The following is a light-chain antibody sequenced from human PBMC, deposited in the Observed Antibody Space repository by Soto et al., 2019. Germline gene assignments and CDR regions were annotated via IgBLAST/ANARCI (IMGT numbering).Light chain of an antibody. J-gene: IGLJ1*01. CDR2: EVT. V-gene: IGLV2-8*01. CDR3: SSYTSSNNYV. CDR1: SSDVGGYNY. Sequence: QSALTQPPSASGSPGQSVTISCTGTSSDVGGYNYVSWYQQYPGKAPKLMIYEVTKRRSGVPDRFSGSKSGITASLTVSGLQTEDEADYYCSSYTSSNNYVFGPGTKLTVL.